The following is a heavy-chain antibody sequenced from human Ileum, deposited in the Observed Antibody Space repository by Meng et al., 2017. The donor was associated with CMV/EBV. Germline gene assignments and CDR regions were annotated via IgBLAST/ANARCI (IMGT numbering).Heavy chain of an antibody. CDR3: ARNVGFYSSQIAY. J-gene: IGHJ4*02. V-gene: IGHV4-39*07. CDR2: VYYSGTT. D-gene: IGHD3-3*01. CDR1: GGSTTSSTYY. Sequence: QLQPQASGPGLVKPSETLSLTCTASGGSTTSSTYYWGWIRQPPGKGLEWIGSVYYSGTTYYNPSLKSRVNMSIDTSKNRFSLKLSSATAADTAVYYCARNVGFYSSQIAYWGQGALVTVSS.